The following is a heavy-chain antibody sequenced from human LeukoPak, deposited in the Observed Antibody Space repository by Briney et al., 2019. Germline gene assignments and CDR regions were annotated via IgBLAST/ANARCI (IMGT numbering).Heavy chain of an antibody. CDR3: ARGHCTSPSCYFFDS. J-gene: IGHJ4*02. Sequence: SETLSLTCTVSGGSISSYYWSWIRQPPGKGLEWIGYIYYSGTTNYNPSLKSRVTISVDTSKNQFSLKLSSVTSADTAVYYCARGHCTSPSCYFFDSWGQGTLVTVSS. CDR1: GGSISSYY. D-gene: IGHD2-2*01. CDR2: IYYSGTT. V-gene: IGHV4-59*12.